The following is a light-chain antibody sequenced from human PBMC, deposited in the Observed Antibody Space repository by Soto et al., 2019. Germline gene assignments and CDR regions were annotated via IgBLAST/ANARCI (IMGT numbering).Light chain of an antibody. CDR3: QQYENLPT. Sequence: DIQMTQSPSSLSASVRDRVTITCRASQSISSYLNWYQQKPGRAPKLLIYDASNLEAGVPSRFRGSGSGTDFTFTISRLQPEDIATYYCQQYENLPTFGQGTRLEIK. V-gene: IGKV1-33*01. CDR2: DAS. J-gene: IGKJ5*01. CDR1: QSISSY.